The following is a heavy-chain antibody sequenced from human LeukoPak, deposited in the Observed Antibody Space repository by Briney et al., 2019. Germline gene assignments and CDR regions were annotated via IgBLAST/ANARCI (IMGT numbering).Heavy chain of an antibody. CDR1: GFTFSDFH. D-gene: IGHD1-26*01. J-gene: IGHJ5*02. CDR2: ISSSGGDI. CDR3: ARERGSDGRGFGP. V-gene: IGHV3-11*01. Sequence: PGGSLRLSCAASGFTFSDFHMSWIRQAPGKGPEWLSYISSSGGDIYYADSVKGRFTISRDNAKNALSLQMNSLRAEDTAVYHCARERGSDGRGFGPWGQGTLVTVSS.